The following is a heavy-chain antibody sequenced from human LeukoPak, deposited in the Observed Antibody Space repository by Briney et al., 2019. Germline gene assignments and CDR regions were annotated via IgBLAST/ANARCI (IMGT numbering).Heavy chain of an antibody. J-gene: IGHJ4*02. D-gene: IGHD2-15*01. CDR2: ISNNGGYT. CDR3: AKQLGYCSNGSCYFPY. V-gene: IGHV3-23*01. CDR1: GFTFSSSA. Sequence: GGSLRLSCAASGFTFSSSAMSWVRQAPGKGLERVSAISNNGGYTYYADSVQGRFTISRDNSKSTLCLQMNSLRAEDTAVYYCAKQLGYCSNGSCYFPYWGQGTLVTVSS.